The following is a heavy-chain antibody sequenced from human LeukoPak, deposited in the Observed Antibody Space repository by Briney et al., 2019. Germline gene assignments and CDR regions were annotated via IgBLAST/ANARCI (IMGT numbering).Heavy chain of an antibody. V-gene: IGHV4-59*01. CDR3: AGRSRSGWYYDY. Sequence: SETLSLTCAVSGGSISGYYWGWIRQPPGKGLEWIGYIYYSGSTNHNPSLKSRVAISVDTSKNQFSLKLSSVTAADTAVYYCAGRSRSGWYYDYWGQGTLVTVSS. D-gene: IGHD6-19*01. J-gene: IGHJ4*02. CDR2: IYYSGST. CDR1: GGSISGYY.